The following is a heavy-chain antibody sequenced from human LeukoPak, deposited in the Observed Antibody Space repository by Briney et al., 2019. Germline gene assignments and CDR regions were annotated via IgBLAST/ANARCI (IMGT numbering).Heavy chain of an antibody. CDR3: ARGPHPGGAGHNLVDH. CDR2: ISYRGTT. V-gene: IGHV4-39*01. CDR1: GGSISSSSYY. Sequence: PSETLSLTCTVSGGSISSSSYYWGWIRQPPGKGLEWIGSISYRGTTFYNPSLKSRVTISVDTSKNQFFLRVSSVTAADTAVYYCARGPHPGGAGHNLVDHWGQGTLVTVSP. D-gene: IGHD1-26*01. J-gene: IGHJ4*02.